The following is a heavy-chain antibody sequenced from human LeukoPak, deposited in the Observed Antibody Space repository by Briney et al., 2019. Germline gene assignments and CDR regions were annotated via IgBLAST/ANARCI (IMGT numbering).Heavy chain of an antibody. CDR3: ARDSAAHGGY. CDR2: IKQDGSDE. D-gene: IGHD6-25*01. V-gene: IGHV3-7*03. CDR1: EFNFRNYW. J-gene: IGHJ4*02. Sequence: GGSLRLSCVVSEFNFRNYWMSWVRQTPGKGLEWVANIKQDGSDEYYVDSVKGRFIISRDNAKNSLYLQMNSLRDEDTAVYYCARDSAAHGGYWGQGTPVIVSS.